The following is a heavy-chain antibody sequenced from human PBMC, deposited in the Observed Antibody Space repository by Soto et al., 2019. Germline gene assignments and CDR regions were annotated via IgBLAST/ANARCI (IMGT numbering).Heavy chain of an antibody. CDR3: ARDTVQLWLSPFDY. D-gene: IGHD5-18*01. CDR1: GFTFSSYW. J-gene: IGHJ4*02. V-gene: IGHV3-7*05. CDR2: IKQDGSEK. Sequence: PGGSLRLSCAASGFTFSSYWMSWVRQAPGKGLEWVANIKQDGSEKYYVDSVKGRFTISRDNAKNSLYLQMNSLRAEDTAVYYCARDTVQLWLSPFDYWGQGTLVTVSS.